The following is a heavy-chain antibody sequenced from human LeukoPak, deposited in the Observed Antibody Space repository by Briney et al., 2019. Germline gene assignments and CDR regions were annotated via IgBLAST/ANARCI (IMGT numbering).Heavy chain of an antibody. CDR3: ASLNLRFLDEC. J-gene: IGHJ4*02. V-gene: IGHV4-61*02. Sequence: SQTLSLTCTVSGGSISSGSYYWSWIRQPAGKGLEWIGRIYTSGSTNYNPFLKSRLTISVDTSKNQFSLKLSSVTAADTAVYYCASLNLRFLDECWGQGTLVTVSS. CDR2: IYTSGST. CDR1: GGSISSGSYY. D-gene: IGHD3-3*01.